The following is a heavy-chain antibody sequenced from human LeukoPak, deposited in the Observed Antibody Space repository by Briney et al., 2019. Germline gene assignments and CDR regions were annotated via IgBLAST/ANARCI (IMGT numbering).Heavy chain of an antibody. CDR1: GGTFSSYA. V-gene: IGHV1-69*06. CDR2: IIPIFGTA. D-gene: IGHD3-22*01. Sequence: APVKVSCKASGGTFSSYAISWVRQAPGQGLEWMGGIIPIFGTANYAQKFQGRVTITADKSASTAYMELSSLRSEDTAVYYCATSSGYYYEVDYWGQGTLVTVSS. J-gene: IGHJ4*02. CDR3: ATSSGYYYEVDY.